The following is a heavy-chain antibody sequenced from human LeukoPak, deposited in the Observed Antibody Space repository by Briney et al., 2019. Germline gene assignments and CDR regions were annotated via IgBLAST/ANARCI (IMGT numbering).Heavy chain of an antibody. D-gene: IGHD4-17*01. CDR1: GYTFTGYY. Sequence: ASVKVSCKASGYTFTGYYMHWVRQATGQGLEWMGWMNPNSGNTGYAQKFQGRVTMTRNTSISTAYMELSSLRSEDTAVYYCARGLSLLRRRGWFDPWGQGTLVTVSS. CDR3: ARGLSLLRRRGWFDP. CDR2: MNPNSGNT. J-gene: IGHJ5*02. V-gene: IGHV1-8*02.